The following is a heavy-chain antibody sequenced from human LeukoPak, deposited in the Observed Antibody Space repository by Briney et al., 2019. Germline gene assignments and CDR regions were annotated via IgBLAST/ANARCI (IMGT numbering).Heavy chain of an antibody. J-gene: IGHJ3*02. CDR1: GFTFSNAW. D-gene: IGHD2-2*01. CDR2: IKSKINGGTT. Sequence: GGSLRLSRAASGFTFSNAWMSWVRQAPGKGLEWVGRIKSKINGGTTDYAAPVKGRFTISRDDSKNTLSLQMNSLKTEDTAVYYCTTISSVVVPAAIVGDAFDIWGQGTMVTVSS. CDR3: TTISSVVVPAAIVGDAFDI. V-gene: IGHV3-15*01.